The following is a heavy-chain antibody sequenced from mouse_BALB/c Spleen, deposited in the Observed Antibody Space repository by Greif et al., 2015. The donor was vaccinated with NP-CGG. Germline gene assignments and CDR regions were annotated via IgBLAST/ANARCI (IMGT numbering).Heavy chain of an antibody. J-gene: IGHJ4*01. V-gene: IGHV1S81*02. CDR1: GYTFTSYY. CDR2: INPSNGGT. CDR3: TRRGFYAMDY. Sequence: QVQLQQSGAELVKPGASVKLSCKASGYTFTSYYMYWVKQRPGQGLEWIGGINPSNGGTNFNERFKSKATLTVDKSSSTAYMQLSSLTSEDSAVYYCTRRGFYAMDYWGQGTSVTVSS.